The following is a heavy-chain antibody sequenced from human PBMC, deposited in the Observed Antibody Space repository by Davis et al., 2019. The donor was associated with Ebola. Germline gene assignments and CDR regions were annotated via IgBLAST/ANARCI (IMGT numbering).Heavy chain of an antibody. V-gene: IGHV3-13*01. CDR1: GFTFSSYD. CDR2: IGTAGDT. D-gene: IGHD6-19*01. Sequence: GESLKISCAASGFTFSSYDMHWVRQATGQGLEWVSAIGTAGDTYYPGSVKGRFTISRENAKNSLYLQMNSLRAEDTAVYYCARGHSSGWYVYYYGMDVWGQGTTVTVSS. CDR3: ARGHSSGWYVYYYGMDV. J-gene: IGHJ6*02.